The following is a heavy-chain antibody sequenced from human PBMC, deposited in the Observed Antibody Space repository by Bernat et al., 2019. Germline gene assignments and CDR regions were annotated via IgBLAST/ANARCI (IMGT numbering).Heavy chain of an antibody. CDR2: ISYDGSNK. CDR1: GFTFSSYA. D-gene: IGHD1-26*01. Sequence: QVQLVESGGGVVQPGRSLRLSCAASGFTFSSYAMHWVRQAPGKGLEWVAVISYDGSNKYYADSVKGRFTISRGNSKNTLYLQMNSLRAEDTAVYYCARDLRAEVWRELLLYFDYWGQGTLVTVSS. CDR3: ARDLRAEVWRELLLYFDY. J-gene: IGHJ4*02. V-gene: IGHV3-30-3*01.